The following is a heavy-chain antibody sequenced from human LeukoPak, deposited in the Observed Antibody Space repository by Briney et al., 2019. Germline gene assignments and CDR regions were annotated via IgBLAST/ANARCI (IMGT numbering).Heavy chain of an antibody. Sequence: GGSLRLSCAASGFTFGRSWMHWVRQAPGKELVWVSRLNDDGSYTNYADSVKGRFTISRDNAKNTLYLQMHSLRAEDTAVYYCARALGSSSDYWGQGTLVTVSS. J-gene: IGHJ4*02. CDR3: ARALGSSSDY. V-gene: IGHV3-74*01. CDR1: GFTFGRSW. D-gene: IGHD1-26*01. CDR2: LNDDGSYT.